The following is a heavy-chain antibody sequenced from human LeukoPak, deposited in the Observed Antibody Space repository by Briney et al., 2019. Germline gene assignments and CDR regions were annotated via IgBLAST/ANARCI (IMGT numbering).Heavy chain of an antibody. CDR3: AHRPKAIVVVPAEGNWFDP. J-gene: IGHJ5*02. CDR2: IYWNDDK. Sequence: SGPTLVKPTQTLTLTRTFSGFSLSTSGVGVAWIRQPPGKALEWLALIYWNDDKRYSPSLKSRLTITKDTSKNQVVLTMTNMDPVDTATYYCAHRPKAIVVVPAEGNWFDPWGQGTLVTVSS. CDR1: GFSLSTSGVG. V-gene: IGHV2-5*01. D-gene: IGHD2-2*01.